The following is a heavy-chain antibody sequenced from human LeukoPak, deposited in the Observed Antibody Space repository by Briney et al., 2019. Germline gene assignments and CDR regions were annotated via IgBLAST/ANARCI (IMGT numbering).Heavy chain of an antibody. CDR1: GFTFSSYW. V-gene: IGHV3-7*01. D-gene: IGHD2-2*01. J-gene: IGHJ4*02. Sequence: GGSLRLSCAASGFTFSSYWMSWVRQAPGKRLEWVANIKQDGREKYYVDSVKGRFTISRDSAKNSVSLQMNSLRAEDTAVYYCTRMIWRSRPFDYWGQGTLVTVSS. CDR3: TRMIWRSRPFDY. CDR2: IKQDGREK.